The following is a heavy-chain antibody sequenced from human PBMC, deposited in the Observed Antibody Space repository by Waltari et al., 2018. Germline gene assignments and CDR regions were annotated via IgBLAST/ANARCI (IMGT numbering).Heavy chain of an antibody. D-gene: IGHD3-3*01. CDR1: GFTVSSTY. J-gene: IGHJ3*02. CDR3: ARVFYYDFWSGYRDAFDI. V-gene: IGHV3-53*01. Sequence: EVQLVESGGGLIQPGGSLRLSCAASGFTVSSTYMSGVRQAPGKGLEGGSVIYSGGSTYYADSVKGRFTISRDNSKNTLYLQMNSLRAEDTAVYYCARVFYYDFWSGYRDAFDIWGQGTMVTVSS. CDR2: IYSGGST.